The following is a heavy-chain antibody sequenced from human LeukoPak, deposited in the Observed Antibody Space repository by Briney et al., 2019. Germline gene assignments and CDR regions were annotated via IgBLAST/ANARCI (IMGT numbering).Heavy chain of an antibody. CDR1: GFTFSTSA. CDR2: ISSSSTYI. V-gene: IGHV3-21*01. CDR3: LGAFDF. J-gene: IGHJ3*01. Sequence: PGGSLRLSCAASGFTFSTSAMNWVRQAPGKGLEWVSSISSSSTYIHYADSAKGRFTISRDNAQNSLYLQMNSLRVEDTAVYYCLGAFDFWGQGTVVTVSS.